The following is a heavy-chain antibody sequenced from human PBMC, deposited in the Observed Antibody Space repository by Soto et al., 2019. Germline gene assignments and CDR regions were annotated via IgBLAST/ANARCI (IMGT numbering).Heavy chain of an antibody. D-gene: IGHD3-3*01. V-gene: IGHV1-46*01. CDR1: GYTFTSYY. CDR2: IHPHGGST. Sequence: QVQLVQSGAEVKKPGASVMLSCKASGYTFTSYYMHWVRQAPGQGLEWMGIIHPHGGSTRYAPKFQGRVTMTRDTSTCTFDMELSSLRSEDTSVYYCAKATRFGVIITTYTAHLHYWGQGTLVTVSS. J-gene: IGHJ4*02. CDR3: AKATRFGVIITTYTAHLHY.